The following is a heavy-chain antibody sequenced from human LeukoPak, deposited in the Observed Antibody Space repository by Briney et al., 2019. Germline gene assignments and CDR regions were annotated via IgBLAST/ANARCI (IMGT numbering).Heavy chain of an antibody. CDR2: INSDGSST. CDR3: AAGGYHLPN. CDR1: GFTFSNDW. J-gene: IGHJ4*02. Sequence: GGSLRLSSAVSGFTFSNDWMHWVRHAAGKGLVWVSRINSDGSSTNYADSVEGRFTISRDSAKNTLYLQMNSLRAEDTAVYYCAAGGYHLPNWGQGTLVTVSS. V-gene: IGHV3-74*01. D-gene: IGHD2-2*01.